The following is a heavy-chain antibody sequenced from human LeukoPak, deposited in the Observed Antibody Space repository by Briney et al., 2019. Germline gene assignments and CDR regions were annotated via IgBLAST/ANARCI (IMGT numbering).Heavy chain of an antibody. CDR2: ISWNSGSI. CDR3: ARGYCTGSTCSTAK. D-gene: IGHD2-8*02. V-gene: IGHV3-9*01. CDR1: GFIFNNYA. J-gene: IGHJ4*02. Sequence: GGSLRLSCAGSGFIFNNYAMHWVRQPPGKGLEWVSGISWNSGSIDYADSVKGRFTISRDNAKNSLYLQMNSLRAEDTAVYYCARGYCTGSTCSTAKWGQGTLVSVSS.